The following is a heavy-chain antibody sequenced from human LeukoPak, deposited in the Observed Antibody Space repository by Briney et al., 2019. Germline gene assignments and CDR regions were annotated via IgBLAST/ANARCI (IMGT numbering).Heavy chain of an antibody. D-gene: IGHD1-14*01. CDR2: ISASGDGS. Sequence: GGSLRLSCAASGFTFSSYAINWVRQAPGKGLEWVSSISASGDGSYYALSVKGRFTISRDNTKNSLYLQMNSLRAEDTAVYYCARDEYTSLNRFDYWGQGTLVTVSS. J-gene: IGHJ4*02. CDR1: GFTFSSYA. CDR3: ARDEYTSLNRFDY. V-gene: IGHV3-23*01.